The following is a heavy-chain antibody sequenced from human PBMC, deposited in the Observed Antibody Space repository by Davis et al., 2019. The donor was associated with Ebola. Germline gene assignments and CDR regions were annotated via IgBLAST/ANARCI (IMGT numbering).Heavy chain of an antibody. CDR1: GFTFSDHY. J-gene: IGHJ6*03. D-gene: IGHD3-10*01. CDR3: ARAASYRNYYYMDV. Sequence: GESLKISCAVSGFTFSDHYMDWVRQAPGKGLEWVGRTRNKAKSYTTEYAASVKGRFSISRDDSKNSLYLQMNSLKTEDTAVYHCARAASYRNYYYMDVWGKGTTVTASS. CDR2: TRNKAKSYTT. V-gene: IGHV3-72*01.